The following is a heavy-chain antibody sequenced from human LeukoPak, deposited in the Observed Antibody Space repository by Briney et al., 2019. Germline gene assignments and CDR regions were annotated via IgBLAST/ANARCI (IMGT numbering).Heavy chain of an antibody. CDR2: IWYDGSNK. V-gene: IGHV3-33*01. CDR1: GFTFSSYG. D-gene: IGHD6-13*01. CDR3: ARASVSAAARPLYYYYYMDV. Sequence: GSPRLSCAASGFTFSSYGMHWVRQAPGKGLEWVAVIWYDGSNKYYADSVKGRFTISRDNSKNTPYLQMNSLRAEDTAVYYCARASVSAAARPLYYYYYMDVWGKGTTVTVSS. J-gene: IGHJ6*03.